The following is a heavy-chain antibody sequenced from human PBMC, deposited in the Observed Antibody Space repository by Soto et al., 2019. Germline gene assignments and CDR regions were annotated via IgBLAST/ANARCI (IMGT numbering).Heavy chain of an antibody. D-gene: IGHD2-2*01. CDR3: ARFVRHQLPTIDF. CDR1: GYTFTSYD. J-gene: IGHJ4*02. Sequence: QVQLVQSGPEGKDPGASVRVSGKASGYTFTSYDITWVRQATGQGLEWMGWMNPESRNTGYAQKFQGRVTMTRDTSISTAYMELTSLRSEDTAVYYCARFVRHQLPTIDFWGQGTLVTVSS. CDR2: MNPESRNT. V-gene: IGHV1-8*01.